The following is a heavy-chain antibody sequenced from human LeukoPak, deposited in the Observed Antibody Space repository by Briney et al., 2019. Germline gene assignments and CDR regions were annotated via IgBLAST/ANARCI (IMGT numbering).Heavy chain of an antibody. D-gene: IGHD3-22*01. CDR1: GYTFTSYG. CDR3: ATGAHYYDSSYYYYYYMDV. Sequence: ASVKVSCKASGYTFTSYGISWVRQAPGQGLEWMGGFDPEDGETIYAQKFQGRVTMTEDTSTDTAYMELSSLRSEDTAVYHCATGAHYYDSSYYYYYYMDVWGKGTTVTVSS. V-gene: IGHV1-24*01. CDR2: FDPEDGET. J-gene: IGHJ6*03.